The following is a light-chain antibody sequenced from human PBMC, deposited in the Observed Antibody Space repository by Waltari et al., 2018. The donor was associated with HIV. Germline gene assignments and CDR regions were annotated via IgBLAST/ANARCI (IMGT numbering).Light chain of an antibody. V-gene: IGLV3-21*01. CDR1: NIGSKS. CDR2: HDT. CDR3: QVWDTNTDQYVI. J-gene: IGLJ2*01. Sequence: SYVLTQSPSVSVAPGKTAWITCGGQNIGSKSVNWYQQQPGQAPVMVIYHDTDRPSGIPDRFSGSNSEDTATLTIRRVEAGDEADYYCQVWDTNTDQYVIFGGGTNLAV.